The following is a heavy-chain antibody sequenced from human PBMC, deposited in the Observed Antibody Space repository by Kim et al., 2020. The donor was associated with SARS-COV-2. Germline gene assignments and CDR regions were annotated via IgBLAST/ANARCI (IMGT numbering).Heavy chain of an antibody. CDR1: GFTFDDYA. V-gene: IGHV3-43*02. Sequence: GGSLRLSCAASGFTFDDYAMHWVRQAPGKGLEWLSLISGDGVTTYYADSVKGRFTISRDNSKDSLYVQMNSLRTEDTAFYYCVKDEATGFSTSWPHYFDLWGRGTLVTVS. J-gene: IGHJ2*01. CDR2: ISGDGVTT. D-gene: IGHD6-13*01. CDR3: VKDEATGFSTSWPHYFDL.